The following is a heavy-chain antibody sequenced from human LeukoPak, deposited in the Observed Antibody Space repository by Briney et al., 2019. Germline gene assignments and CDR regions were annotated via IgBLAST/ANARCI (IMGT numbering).Heavy chain of an antibody. Sequence: ASVRVSSTHSGYTFTAYYMNWVRPAPGQGLEWMGWINPNSGGTNYAQNFQGRVTMTRDTSISTVYMELNSLRSDDTAVYYCARRLTGVDYWGQGTQVTVSS. CDR2: INPNSGGT. CDR1: GYTFTAYY. V-gene: IGHV1-2*02. D-gene: IGHD7-27*01. J-gene: IGHJ4*02. CDR3: ARRLTGVDY.